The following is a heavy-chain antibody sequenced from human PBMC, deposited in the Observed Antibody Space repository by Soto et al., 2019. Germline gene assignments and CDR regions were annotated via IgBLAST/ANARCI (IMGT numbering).Heavy chain of an antibody. J-gene: IGHJ4*02. CDR3: ARGLYDYSSGYLYFDY. V-gene: IGHV6-1*01. CDR2: TYYRSKWYN. D-gene: IGHD3-22*01. CDR1: GDSVSSNSAA. Sequence: SQTLSLTCAISGDSVSSNSAAWNWIRQSPSRGLEWLGRTYYRSKWYNDYAVSVKSRITINPDTSKNQFSLQLNSVTPEDTAVYYCARGLYDYSSGYLYFDYCGQGTLVTVSS.